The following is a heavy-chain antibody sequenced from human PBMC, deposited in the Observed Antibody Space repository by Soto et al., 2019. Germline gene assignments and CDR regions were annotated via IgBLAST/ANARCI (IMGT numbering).Heavy chain of an antibody. CDR3: AKDARELLSNYWDFDL. CDR2: IIPIFGTA. D-gene: IGHD1-26*01. CDR1: GGTFSSYA. Sequence: QVQLVQSGAAVKKPGSSVKVSCKASGGTFSSYAISWVRQAPGPGLDWMGGIIPIFGTANYAQKFQGRVTITADESTSQDYMELSSLRSEDTAVYYCAKDARELLSNYWDFDLWGRGTLVTVS. J-gene: IGHJ2*01. V-gene: IGHV1-69*01.